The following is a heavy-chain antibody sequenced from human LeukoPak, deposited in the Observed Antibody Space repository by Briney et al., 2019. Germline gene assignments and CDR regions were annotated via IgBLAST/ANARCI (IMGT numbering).Heavy chain of an antibody. Sequence: PSETLSLTCTVSGGSISSSFYYWGWIRQPPGKGLEWIGTIYYSGSTYYNPSLKSRVTISVDTSKNQFSLKLSSVTAADTAVYYCVRLGDRYYYDSSWDYWGQGTLVTVSS. V-gene: IGHV4-39*01. CDR3: VRLGDRYYYDSSWDY. CDR1: GGSISSSFYY. J-gene: IGHJ4*02. CDR2: IYYSGST. D-gene: IGHD3-22*01.